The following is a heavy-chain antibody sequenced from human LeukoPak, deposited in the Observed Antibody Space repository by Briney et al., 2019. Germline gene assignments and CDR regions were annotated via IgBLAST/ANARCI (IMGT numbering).Heavy chain of an antibody. CDR1: GFTVSSNY. D-gene: IGHD5-18*01. V-gene: IGHV3-53*01. J-gene: IGHJ4*02. Sequence: GGSLRLSCAASGFTVSSNYMSWVRQAPGGGLEWGSLIYSAGSTYYADSVKGRFTISRDNSKNTLYLQMNSLRAEDTAVYYCARDGVRGYAFGPFVYWGQGTLVTVSS. CDR3: ARDGVRGYAFGPFVY. CDR2: IYSAGST.